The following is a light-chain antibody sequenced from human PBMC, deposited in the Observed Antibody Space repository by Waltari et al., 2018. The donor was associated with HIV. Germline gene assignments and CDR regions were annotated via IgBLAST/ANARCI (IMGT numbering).Light chain of an antibody. CDR1: ALAKKY. Sequence: SYELTQPPSVSVSPGQTARITCSGDALAKKYAYWYQQKSGQAPVLVIYEDTKRPSGIPDRFSGSSSGAMATLTISGAPLEDEGDYYCYSTDSSGYLFVFGTGTKVTVL. CDR3: YSTDSSGYLFV. V-gene: IGLV3-10*01. J-gene: IGLJ1*01. CDR2: EDT.